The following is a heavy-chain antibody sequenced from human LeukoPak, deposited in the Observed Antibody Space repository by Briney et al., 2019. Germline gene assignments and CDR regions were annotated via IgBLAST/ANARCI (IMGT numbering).Heavy chain of an antibody. CDR2: IYYSGST. CDR1: GVSISSSSYY. J-gene: IGHJ4*02. D-gene: IGHD5-24*01. CDR3: ARESRDGYNLGY. V-gene: IGHV4-39*07. Sequence: SETLSLTCTVSGVSISSSSYYWGWLRQPPGKGLEWIGSIYYSGSTYYNPSLKSRVTISVDTSKNQFSLKLSSVTAADTAAYYCARESRDGYNLGYWGQGTLVTVSS.